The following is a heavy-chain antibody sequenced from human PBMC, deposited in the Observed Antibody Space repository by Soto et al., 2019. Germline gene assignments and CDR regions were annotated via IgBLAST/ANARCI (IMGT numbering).Heavy chain of an antibody. CDR2: IKQDGSEH. CDR3: ARKVEKRRNYDFWSGTHN. CDR1: GFTFSSYW. Sequence: GGSLRLSCVVSGFTFSSYWMSWVRQAPGKGLEWVANIKQDGSEHNYVDSVKGRFTISRDNAKNSLFLQMNSLTAEDTAVYYCARKVEKRRNYDFWSGTHNWGQGTRVTVSS. J-gene: IGHJ4*02. V-gene: IGHV3-7*01. D-gene: IGHD3-3*01.